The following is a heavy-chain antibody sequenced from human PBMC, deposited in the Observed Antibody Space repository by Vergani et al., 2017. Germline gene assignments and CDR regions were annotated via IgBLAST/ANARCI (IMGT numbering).Heavy chain of an antibody. CDR1: GFTFSSYW. Sequence: EVQLVESGGGLVQPGGSLRLSCAASGFTFSSYWMHWVRQAPGKGLVWVSRINSDGSSTSYADSVKGRFTISRDNAKNTLYLQLNSLRAEDTAVYYCAIDGGYYYGSGSPLDVWGQGTTVTVSS. D-gene: IGHD3-10*01. J-gene: IGHJ6*02. CDR2: INSDGSST. V-gene: IGHV3-74*01. CDR3: AIDGGYYYGSGSPLDV.